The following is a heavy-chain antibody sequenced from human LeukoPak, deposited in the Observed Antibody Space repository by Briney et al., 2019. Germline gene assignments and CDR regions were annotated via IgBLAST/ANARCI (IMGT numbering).Heavy chain of an antibody. Sequence: PSETLSLTCTVSGGPISSYYWSWIRQPPGKGLEWIGYIYYSGSTNYNPSLKSRVTISVDTSKNQFSLKLSSVTAADTAVYYCARLGSYWGAFDYWGQGTLVTVSS. CDR3: ARLGSYWGAFDY. V-gene: IGHV4-59*01. D-gene: IGHD3-10*01. CDR1: GGPISSYY. CDR2: IYYSGST. J-gene: IGHJ4*02.